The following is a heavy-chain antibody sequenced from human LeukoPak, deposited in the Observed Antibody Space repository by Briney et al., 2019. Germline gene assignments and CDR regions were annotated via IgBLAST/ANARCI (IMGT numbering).Heavy chain of an antibody. Sequence: SETLSLTCTVSGGSISSYYWSWIRQPPGKGLEWIGYIHYSGTTNYNPSLKSQVTISVDTSKNQFSLKLSSVTAADTAVYYCAKVSWFPGTSYYYMDVWGKGTTVTVSS. CDR2: IHYSGTT. CDR3: AKVSWFPGTSYYYMDV. J-gene: IGHJ6*03. CDR1: GGSISSYY. D-gene: IGHD1-1*01. V-gene: IGHV4-59*01.